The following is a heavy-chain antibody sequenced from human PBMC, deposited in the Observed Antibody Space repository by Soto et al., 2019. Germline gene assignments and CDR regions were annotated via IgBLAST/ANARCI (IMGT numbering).Heavy chain of an antibody. Sequence: PSETLSLTCAVSGGSISSSNWWSCVRPPGEKGEEWSGKIYHSGSTNYNPSLKSRVTISVDKSKNQFSLKLSSVTAADTAVYFCARDMNIWFGHGNYYYGMKVWGQGTTVT. J-gene: IGHJ6*02. D-gene: IGHD3-10*01. CDR1: GGSISSSNW. V-gene: IGHV4-4*02. CDR3: ARDMNIWFGHGNYYYGMKV. CDR2: IYHSGST.